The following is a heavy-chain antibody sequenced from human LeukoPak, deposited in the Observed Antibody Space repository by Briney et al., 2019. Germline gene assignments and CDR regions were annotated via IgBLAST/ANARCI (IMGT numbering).Heavy chain of an antibody. D-gene: IGHD6-13*01. CDR2: INPSGGST. CDR1: GYTFTSYY. J-gene: IGHJ6*02. V-gene: IGHV1-46*01. CDR3: ARDFLTSAAGTEYYYYGMDV. Sequence: ASVKVSCKASGYTFTSYYMHWVRQAPGQGLEWMGIINPSGGSTSYAQKFQGRVTMTRDTSTSTVYMELSSLRSEDTAVYYCARDFLTSAAGTEYYYYGMDVWGQGTTVTVSS.